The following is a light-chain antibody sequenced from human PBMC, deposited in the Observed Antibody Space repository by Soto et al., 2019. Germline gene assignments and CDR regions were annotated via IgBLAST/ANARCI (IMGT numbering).Light chain of an antibody. CDR2: GAS. CDR3: QQYGSSPNT. CDR1: QSVSSSY. J-gene: IGKJ2*01. Sequence: ESVLTQSPGTLSFSPGERATLSCRASQSVSSSYLAWYQQKPGQAPRLLIYGASSRATGIPDRFSGSGSGTDFTLTISRLEPEDFALYYCQQYGSSPNTFGQGTKLE. V-gene: IGKV3-20*01.